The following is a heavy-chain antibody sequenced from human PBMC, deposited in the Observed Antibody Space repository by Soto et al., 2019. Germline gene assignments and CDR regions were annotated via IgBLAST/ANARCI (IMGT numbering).Heavy chain of an antibody. CDR1: STSIGTYC. CDR3: AREFPYYVSSDSYLDY. J-gene: IGHJ4*02. D-gene: IGHD3-16*01. CDR2: XYXXGXT. V-gene: IGHV4-59*12. Sequence: SETLSLTCSVSSTSIGTYCWSWIRQSPGEGLEXIGXXYXXGXTXXXPXXXSRVTPETSKNQFSLHLNSVTPEDTAVYYCAREFPYYVSSDSYLDYWGQGALVTVSS.